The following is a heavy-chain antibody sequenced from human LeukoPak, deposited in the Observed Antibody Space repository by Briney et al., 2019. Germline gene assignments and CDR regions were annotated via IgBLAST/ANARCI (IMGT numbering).Heavy chain of an antibody. CDR2: TKQDGSEK. V-gene: IGHV3-7*03. J-gene: IGHJ4*02. CDR1: GFTFSSYW. Sequence: GGSLRLSCAASGFTFSSYWMSWVSQAPGKGLEWVANTKQDGSEKYYVDSVKGRFTISRDNAKNSLYLQMNSLRAEDTAVYYCARVGRDYYDSSGYSHYFDYWGQGTLVTVSS. D-gene: IGHD3-22*01. CDR3: ARVGRDYYDSSGYSHYFDY.